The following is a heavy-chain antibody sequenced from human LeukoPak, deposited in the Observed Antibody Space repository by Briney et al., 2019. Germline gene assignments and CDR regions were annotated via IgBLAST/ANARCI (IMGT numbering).Heavy chain of an antibody. CDR3: ARNSDYYDYSPQSV. CDR2: IGHDGSDK. J-gene: IGHJ4*02. D-gene: IGHD3-22*01. Sequence: GGSLRLSCAASGFTFSHYALHWVRQAPGKGLEWVALIGHDGSDKYYADSVKGRFLISRDNSKNMLFLQMNSLRIEDTAVYYCARNSDYYDYSPQSVWGQGTLVTVS. V-gene: IGHV3-30*04. CDR1: GFTFSHYA.